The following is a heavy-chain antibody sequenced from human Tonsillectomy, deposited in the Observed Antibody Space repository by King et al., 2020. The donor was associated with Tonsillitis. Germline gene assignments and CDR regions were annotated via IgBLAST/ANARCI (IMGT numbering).Heavy chain of an antibody. CDR1: GFTVSDNY. J-gene: IGHJ2*01. CDR3: KLTVDKSRWQQGNVFSCSVMHEALHNHYTQKSLSLATGYFD. V-gene: IGHV3-53*01. Sequence: VQLVESGGDLIQPGGSLRLSCAASGFTVSDNYMTWVRQAPGKGLEWVSVVYSGDNTYYADSVKGRFTISRDASKNNYKTTPPVLDSDGSFFLYSKLTVDKSRWQQGNVFSCSVMHEALHNHYTQKSLSLATGYFD. D-gene: IGHD6-13*01. CDR2: VYSGDNT.